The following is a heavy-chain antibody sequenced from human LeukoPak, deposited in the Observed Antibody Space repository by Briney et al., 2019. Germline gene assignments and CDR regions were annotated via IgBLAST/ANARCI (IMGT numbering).Heavy chain of an antibody. V-gene: IGHV3-23*01. D-gene: IGHD6-19*01. J-gene: IGHJ4*02. Sequence: GGSLRLPCAASGFTFSRYAMSWVRQAPGKGLEWVSSISSSGGSTYYADSVKGRFTFSRDNSENTLYLQMHSLRAEDTAVYYCAKGEGSGWYGDFDYWGQGTLVTVSS. CDR3: AKGEGSGWYGDFDY. CDR2: ISSSGGST. CDR1: GFTFSRYA.